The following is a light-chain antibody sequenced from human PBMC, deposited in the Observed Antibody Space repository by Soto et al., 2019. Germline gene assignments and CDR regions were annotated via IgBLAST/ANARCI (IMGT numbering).Light chain of an antibody. Sequence: QSALTQPPSASGSPGQSVTISCTGTSNDVGDYNYVSWYQQHPGKAPKLMIYEVSKRPSGVPGRFSGSKSGNTASLTVSGLQAEDAADYYCSSYAGSSTLYVFGTGTKVTVL. CDR3: SSYAGSSTLYV. CDR1: SNDVGDYNY. J-gene: IGLJ1*01. V-gene: IGLV2-8*01. CDR2: EVS.